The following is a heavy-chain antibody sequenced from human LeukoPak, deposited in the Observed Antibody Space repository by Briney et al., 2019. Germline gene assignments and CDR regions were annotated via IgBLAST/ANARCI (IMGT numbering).Heavy chain of an antibody. CDR3: ARGVVAVTANDYYYYMDV. J-gene: IGHJ6*03. Sequence: SETLSLTCAVYGGSFSGYYWSWIRQPPGKGLEWIGEIKHSGSTNYNTSLKSRVTISVDTSKNQFSLKLSSVTAADTALYYCARGVVAVTANDYYYYMDVWGKGTTVTVSS. D-gene: IGHD2-21*02. CDR1: GGSFSGYY. V-gene: IGHV4-34*01. CDR2: IKHSGST.